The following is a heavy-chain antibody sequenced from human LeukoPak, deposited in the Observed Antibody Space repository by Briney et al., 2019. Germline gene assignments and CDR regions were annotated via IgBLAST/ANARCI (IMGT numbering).Heavy chain of an antibody. CDR2: IWYDGSDK. D-gene: IGHD6-6*01. V-gene: IGHV3-33*01. Sequence: GGSLRLSCAASGFTFSNYAMHWVRQAPGKGLEWVAIIWYDGSDKYYADSVKGRFTISRDNSKNTLYLQMNSLRAEDTAVCYCAREGYSSSSSTTYFFDYWGQGTLVTVSS. CDR1: GFTFSNYA. CDR3: AREGYSSSSSTTYFFDY. J-gene: IGHJ4*02.